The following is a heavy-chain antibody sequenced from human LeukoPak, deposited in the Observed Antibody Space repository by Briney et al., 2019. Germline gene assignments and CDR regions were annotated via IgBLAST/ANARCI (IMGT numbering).Heavy chain of an antibody. CDR2: IYTSGST. Sequence: KSSETLSLTCTVSGGSISSGSYYWSWIRQPAGKGLEWIGRIYTSGSTNYNPSLRSRVTISVDTSKNQFSLKLSSVTAADTAVYYCARGVGATEGYYWGQGTLVTVSS. CDR3: ARGVGATEGYY. J-gene: IGHJ4*02. CDR1: GGSISSGSYY. V-gene: IGHV4-61*02. D-gene: IGHD1-26*01.